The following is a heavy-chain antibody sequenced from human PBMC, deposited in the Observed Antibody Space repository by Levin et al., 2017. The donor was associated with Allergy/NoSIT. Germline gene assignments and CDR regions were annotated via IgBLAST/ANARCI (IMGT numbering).Heavy chain of an antibody. Sequence: QPGGSLRLSCVVSGFTFSSYSINWVRQAPGKGLEWVSYISSSSSTIYYSDSVKGRFTISRDNAKNSLYLQMNSLRAEDTAVYYCARVPSSDYYDSGRANNWFDPWGQGTLVTVSS. J-gene: IGHJ5*02. V-gene: IGHV3-48*01. CDR1: GFTFSSYS. D-gene: IGHD3-10*01. CDR3: ARVPSSDYYDSGRANNWFDP. CDR2: ISSSSSTI.